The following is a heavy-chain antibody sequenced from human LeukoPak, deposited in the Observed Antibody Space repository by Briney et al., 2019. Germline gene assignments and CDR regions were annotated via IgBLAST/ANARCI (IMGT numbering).Heavy chain of an antibody. D-gene: IGHD3-9*01. Sequence: ASVKVSCKASGYTFTGYYMHWVRQAPGQGLEWMGWINPNSGGTNYAQKFQGRVTMTRDTSISTAYMELSRLRSDDTAVYYCARVRIRYRFQGFYYYYGMDVWGQGTTVTVSS. J-gene: IGHJ6*02. CDR1: GYTFTGYY. CDR3: ARVRIRYRFQGFYYYYGMDV. CDR2: INPNSGGT. V-gene: IGHV1-2*02.